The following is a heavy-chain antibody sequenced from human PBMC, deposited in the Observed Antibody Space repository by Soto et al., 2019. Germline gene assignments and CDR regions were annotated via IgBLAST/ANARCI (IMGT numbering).Heavy chain of an antibody. CDR1: GFTFSSYA. CDR3: TRGRSNRGRYSPVFDS. D-gene: IGHD2-15*01. V-gene: IGHV3-64*01. CDR2: ISGNGGNT. Sequence: EVQLVESGGGLVQPGGSLRLSCAASGFTFSSYAMHWVRQAPGKGLEFVSAISGNGGNTHYATSVRGRFTISRANSKTTPYLQMRGLSADDMAVYYCTRGRSNRGRYSPVFDSWGQGNLVTVSS. J-gene: IGHJ4*02.